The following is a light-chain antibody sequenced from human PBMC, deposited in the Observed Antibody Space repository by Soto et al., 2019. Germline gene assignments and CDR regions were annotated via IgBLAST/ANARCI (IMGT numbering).Light chain of an antibody. CDR1: HSVSSN. V-gene: IGKV3-15*01. CDR3: QQYNNLPPIT. Sequence: EIVMTQSPATLSASPGDRATLSCRASHSVSSNLVWSQHNPGQAPRLLIYGVSTRATVIPARFSGSGCGRELTRTISGLRCEDFAVYYCQQYNNLPPITFGQGTRRRL. CDR2: GVS. J-gene: IGKJ5*01.